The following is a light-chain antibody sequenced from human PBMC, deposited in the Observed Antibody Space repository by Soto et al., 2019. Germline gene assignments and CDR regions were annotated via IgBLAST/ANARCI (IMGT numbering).Light chain of an antibody. CDR3: QQYGTSPPGT. CDR2: GAS. V-gene: IGKV3-20*01. CDR1: QSVSSSY. J-gene: IGKJ1*01. Sequence: IVLTQSPGTLSLSPGERATLSCRASQSVSSSYLAWYQQKPGQAPRLLIYGASSRATGIPDRFSGSGSGTDFTLTISRLEPEDFAVHYCQQYGTSPPGTFGQGTKVDIK.